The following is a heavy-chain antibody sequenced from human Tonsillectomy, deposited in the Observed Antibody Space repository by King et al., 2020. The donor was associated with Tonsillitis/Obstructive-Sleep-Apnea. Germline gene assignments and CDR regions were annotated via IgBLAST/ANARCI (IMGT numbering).Heavy chain of an antibody. CDR2: IYPGDSDI. CDR1: GYSFTSYR. J-gene: IGHJ4*02. CDR3: ARLAGSYGDQFEY. Sequence: QLVQSGAEVKKPGESLKVSCKGSGYSFTSYRIGWVRQMPGKGLEWMGIIYPGDSDIICSPSFQGQVTISADKSISTAYLQWSSLKASDSAMYYCARLAGSYGDQFEYWGQGTVVTVSS. V-gene: IGHV5-51*01. D-gene: IGHD3-10*01.